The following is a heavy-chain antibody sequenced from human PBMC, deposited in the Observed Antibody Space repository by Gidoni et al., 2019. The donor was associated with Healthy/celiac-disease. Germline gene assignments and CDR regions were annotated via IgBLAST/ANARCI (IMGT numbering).Heavy chain of an antibody. CDR2: INHSGST. D-gene: IGHD6-13*01. J-gene: IGHJ4*02. V-gene: IGHV4-34*01. Sequence: QVQLQQWGAGLLKPSETLSLICAVYGGSFSGYYWSWIRQPPGKGLEWIGEINHSGSTNYNPSLKSRVTISVDTSKNQFSLKLSSVTAADTAVYYCARPGYSSSWYNYWGQGTLVTVSS. CDR1: GGSFSGYY. CDR3: ARPGYSSSWYNY.